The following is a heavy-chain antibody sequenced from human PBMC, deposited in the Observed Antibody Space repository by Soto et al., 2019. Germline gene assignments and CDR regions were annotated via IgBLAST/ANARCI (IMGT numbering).Heavy chain of an antibody. CDR1: GYTFTSYG. CDR2: ISAHNGNT. J-gene: IGHJ5*02. D-gene: IGHD3-3*01. V-gene: IGHV1-18*01. Sequence: GASVKVSCKASGYTFTSYGSSWVRQAPGQGLEWMEWISAHNGNTNYAQKHQSRVTMTTDTSTSTAYMELRSLRSDDTAVYYCARDRKITIFGVARDERPRGVFTLVREKKKTEYNWFDPWGQGTLVTVSS. CDR3: ARDRKITIFGVARDERPRGVFTLVREKKKTEYNWFDP.